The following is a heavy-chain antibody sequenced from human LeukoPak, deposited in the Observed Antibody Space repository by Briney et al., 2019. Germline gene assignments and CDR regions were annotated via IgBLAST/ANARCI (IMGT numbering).Heavy chain of an antibody. V-gene: IGHV1-24*01. CDR2: FDPEDGET. Sequence: GASVKVSSKVSVYTLTELSMHWGRQAPGKGLEWMGGFDPEDGETIYEQKFQGRVTMTEDTSTDTAYMELSSLRSEDTAVYYCATGLRYPGVSADYWGQGTLVTVSS. CDR3: ATGLRYPGVSADY. J-gene: IGHJ4*02. D-gene: IGHD3-9*01. CDR1: VYTLTELS.